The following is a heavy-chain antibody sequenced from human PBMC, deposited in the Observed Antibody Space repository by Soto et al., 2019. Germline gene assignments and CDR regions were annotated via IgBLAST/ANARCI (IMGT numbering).Heavy chain of an antibody. CDR2: IYYSGST. V-gene: IGHV4-31*03. CDR1: GGSISSGGYY. D-gene: IGHD2-21*02. CDR3: ARGDMGWNWFDP. J-gene: IGHJ5*02. Sequence: LSLTCTVSGGSISSGGYYWSWIRQHPGKGLEWIGYIYYSGSTYYNPSLKSRVTISVDTSKNQFSLKLSSVTAADTAVYYCARGDMGWNWFDPWGQGTLVTVSS.